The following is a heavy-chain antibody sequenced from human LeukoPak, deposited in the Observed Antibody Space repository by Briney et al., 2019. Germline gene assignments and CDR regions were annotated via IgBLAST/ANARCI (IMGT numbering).Heavy chain of an antibody. Sequence: GKSLKISCKGSGNTFTMYWIGWVRQMPGKGLEWMGIIYPGDSDTRYSPSFQGQVTLSVDKSISTAYLQWNSLKASDTAMYYCARQGGDGSFDYWGQGTLVTVSS. CDR2: IYPGDSDT. V-gene: IGHV5-51*01. CDR1: GNTFTMYW. CDR3: ARQGGDGSFDY. J-gene: IGHJ4*02.